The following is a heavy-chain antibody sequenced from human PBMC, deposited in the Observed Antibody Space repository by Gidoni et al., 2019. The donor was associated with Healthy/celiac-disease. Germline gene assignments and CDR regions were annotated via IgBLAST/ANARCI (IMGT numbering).Heavy chain of an antibody. CDR3: ARLNIAHIVGATRAEYFQH. J-gene: IGHJ1*01. D-gene: IGHD1-26*01. CDR1: GYSFTSYW. Sequence: EVQLVQSGAEVKKPGESLKIPCKGSGYSFTSYWIGWVRQMPGKGLEWMGIIYPGDSDTRYSPSFQGQVTISADKSISTAYLQWSSLKASDTAMYYCARLNIAHIVGATRAEYFQHWGQGTLVTVSS. V-gene: IGHV5-51*01. CDR2: IYPGDSDT.